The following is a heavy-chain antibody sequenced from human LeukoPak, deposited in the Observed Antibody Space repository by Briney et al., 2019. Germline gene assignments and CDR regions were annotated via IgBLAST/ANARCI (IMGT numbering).Heavy chain of an antibody. CDR1: GFTFSSYA. CDR2: ISGSGGST. CDR3: AKYGYDSSGYYYYYYYGMDV. D-gene: IGHD3-22*01. V-gene: IGHV3-23*01. J-gene: IGHJ6*02. Sequence: PGGSLRLSCAASGFTFSSYAMHWVRQAPGKGLEWVSAISGSGGSTYYADSVKGRFTISRDNSKNTLYLQMNSLRAEDTAVYYCAKYGYDSSGYYYYYYYGMDVWGQGTTVTVSS.